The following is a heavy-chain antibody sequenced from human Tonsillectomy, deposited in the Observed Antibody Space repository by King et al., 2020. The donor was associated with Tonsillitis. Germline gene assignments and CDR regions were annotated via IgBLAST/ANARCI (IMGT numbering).Heavy chain of an antibody. Sequence: LQLQESGPGLVKPSETLSLTCTVSGGSISSSSYYWGWIRQPPGKGLEWIGSIYYSGSTYYNPSLKSRVTISVDTSENQFSLKLSSVTAADTAVYYCASDSSGPLSGFDYWGQGPLVTVSS. V-gene: IGHV4-39*01. J-gene: IGHJ4*02. CDR1: GGSISSSSYY. D-gene: IGHD6-19*01. CDR3: ASDSSGPLSGFDY. CDR2: IYYSGST.